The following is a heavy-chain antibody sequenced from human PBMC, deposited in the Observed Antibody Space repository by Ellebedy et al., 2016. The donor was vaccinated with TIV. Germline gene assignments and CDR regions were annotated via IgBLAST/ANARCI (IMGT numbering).Heavy chain of an antibody. V-gene: IGHV1-46*01. CDR2: VNPYNGGT. CDR3: AREGGVFYFDY. Sequence: AASVKVSCKTSGYTFTSDLIHWVRQAPGQGLEWMGAVNPYNGGTGYAQRFQGRVTITRDTSASTLYMELSSPRSEDTAVNYCAREGGVFYFDYWGQGTLVTVSS. J-gene: IGHJ4*02. CDR1: GYTFTSDL. D-gene: IGHD2-8*02.